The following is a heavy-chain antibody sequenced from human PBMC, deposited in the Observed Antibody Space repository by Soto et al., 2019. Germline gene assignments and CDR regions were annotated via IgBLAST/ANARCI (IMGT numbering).Heavy chain of an antibody. CDR1: GGPISSGGYY. CDR2: IFYSGAT. Sequence: QVQLQESGPGLVTPSQALSLTCSVSGGPISSGGYYWSWILQHPGKGLEWIGYIFYSGATYYNPSLKSRSFISVDTSKNQFSLRLSSVTAADTAVYYCARVQPYDYGANSGWFDPWGQGTLVTVSA. J-gene: IGHJ5*02. V-gene: IGHV4-31*03. D-gene: IGHD4-17*01. CDR3: ARVQPYDYGANSGWFDP.